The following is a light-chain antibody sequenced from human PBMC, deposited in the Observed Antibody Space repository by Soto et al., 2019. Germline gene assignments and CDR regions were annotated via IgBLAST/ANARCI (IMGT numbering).Light chain of an antibody. J-gene: IGKJ5*01. CDR1: QSVSRR. CDR2: GAS. V-gene: IGKV3-20*01. CDR3: QHYGETPIT. Sequence: EIVLTQSPGTLSLSPGGRATLSCRASQSVSRRLAWYQYRPGQSPRLLISGASMRASGVPVRFSGSGSGTDFTLTISRLEPEDFAVYYCQHYGETPITFGLGTRLEV.